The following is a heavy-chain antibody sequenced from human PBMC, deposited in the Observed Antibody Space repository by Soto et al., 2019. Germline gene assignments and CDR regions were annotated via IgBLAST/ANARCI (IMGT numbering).Heavy chain of an antibody. Sequence: QLQLQESGPGLVKPSETLSLTCTVSGGSISSSSYYWDWIRQPPGKGLEWIGSIYYSGSTSYNPSLRSRVTISVGTSMYQFCIKLSSVTAADTAVYFCATSRTWGELRAGWFDPWGQGTLVTVSS. D-gene: IGHD3-16*01. V-gene: IGHV4-39*01. CDR3: ATSRTWGELRAGWFDP. J-gene: IGHJ5*02. CDR1: GGSISSSSYY. CDR2: IYYSGST.